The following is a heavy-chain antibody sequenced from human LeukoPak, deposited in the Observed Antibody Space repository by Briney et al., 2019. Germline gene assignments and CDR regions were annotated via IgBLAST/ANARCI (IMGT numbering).Heavy chain of an antibody. CDR1: GGSIISSSYY. D-gene: IGHD7-27*01. V-gene: IGHV4-61*01. J-gene: IGHJ5*02. CDR3: ARTRTGDPDWFDP. CDR2: IYYSGST. Sequence: SETLSLTCTVSGGSIISSSYYWSWIRQPPGKGLEWIGYIYYSGSTNYNPSLKSRVTISVDTSKNQFSLKLSSVTAADTAVYYCARTRTGDPDWFDPWGQGTLVTVSS.